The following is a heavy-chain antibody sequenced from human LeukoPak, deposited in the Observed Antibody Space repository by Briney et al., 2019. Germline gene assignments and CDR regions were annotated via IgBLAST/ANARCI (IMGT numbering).Heavy chain of an antibody. J-gene: IGHJ4*02. CDR1: GGSVSSGSYY. V-gene: IGHV4-61*01. Sequence: SETLSLTCTVSGGSVSSGSYYWSWIRQPPGKGLEWIGYIYYSGSTNYNPSLKSQVTISVDTSKNQFSLKLSSVTAADTAVYYCARGGVTPSDYWGQGTLVTVSS. CDR3: ARGGVTPSDY. CDR2: IYYSGST. D-gene: IGHD4-23*01.